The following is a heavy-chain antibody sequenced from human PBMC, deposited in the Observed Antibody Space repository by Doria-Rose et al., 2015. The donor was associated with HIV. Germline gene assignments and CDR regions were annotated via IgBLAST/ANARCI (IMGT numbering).Heavy chain of an antibody. CDR1: GGSISHYY. Sequence: QVQLQESGPGLVKPSETLSLTCSVSGGSISHYYWSWIRQPPGKGLEYIGDILYTGSSNYSPSLKSRVSISIDTSKNKFSLRLSSVTAADTAAYYCARVLSGTYDYWGQGSLVTVSS. CDR2: ILYTGSS. J-gene: IGHJ4*02. CDR3: ARVLSGTYDY. V-gene: IGHV4-59*01. D-gene: IGHD1-26*01.